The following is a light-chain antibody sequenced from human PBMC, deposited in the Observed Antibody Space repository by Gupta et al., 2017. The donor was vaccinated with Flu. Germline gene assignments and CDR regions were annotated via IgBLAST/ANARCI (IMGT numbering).Light chain of an antibody. Sequence: QSVLTQPPSLSAAPGPNVTISCFGSSSNIGNNYVSWYQQFPGTAPQLLIYETNRRPSGIPDRFSGSKSGTSATLGITGLQTGDEADYSCASCDTRLSATVFGGGTKVTVL. V-gene: IGLV1-51*02. CDR2: ETN. CDR1: SSNIGNNY. CDR3: ASCDTRLSATV. J-gene: IGLJ3*02.